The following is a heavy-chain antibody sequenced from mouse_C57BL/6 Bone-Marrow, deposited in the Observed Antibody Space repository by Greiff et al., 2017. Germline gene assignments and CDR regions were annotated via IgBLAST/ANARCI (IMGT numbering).Heavy chain of an antibody. V-gene: IGHV1-72*01. J-gene: IGHJ1*03. Sequence: QVQLLQPGADFVKPGASVKLSCTASGYTFTSYWMSWVQQTPGRGLEWIGRIGPNSGGTKYTEKVKSKVTLSVDKPTSTVYLQLSSLTSEDSAVYYCAREGTTVVATGYFDVWGTGTTVTVSS. D-gene: IGHD1-1*01. CDR1: GYTFTSYW. CDR2: IGPNSGGT. CDR3: AREGTTVVATGYFDV.